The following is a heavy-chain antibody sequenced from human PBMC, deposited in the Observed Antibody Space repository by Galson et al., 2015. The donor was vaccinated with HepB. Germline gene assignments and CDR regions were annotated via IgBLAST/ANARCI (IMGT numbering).Heavy chain of an antibody. CDR3: VRDRGFGANDY. D-gene: IGHD3-10*01. J-gene: IGHJ4*01. V-gene: IGHV3-7*03. CDR1: GINFSGYW. Sequence: LRLSCAASGINFSGYWMSWVRQAPGKGLEWVANIRPDGGQRAYVDSVKGRFTISRDNAKSSLYLQMDSLGVEDTAVYHCVRDRGFGANDYWGHGTLVTVS. CDR2: IRPDGGQR.